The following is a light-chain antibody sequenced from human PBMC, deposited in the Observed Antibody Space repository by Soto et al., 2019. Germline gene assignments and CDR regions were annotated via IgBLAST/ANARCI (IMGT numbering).Light chain of an antibody. CDR2: DAS. CDR3: QQYNSYSRS. V-gene: IGKV1-5*01. Sequence: DIQMTQSPSTLSASVGDRVTITCRASQSINIWLAWYQQKPGKAPQLLIYDASSLQSGVPSRFRGSTSGTEFTLTISSLQPDDFATYYCQQYNSYSRSFGEGTKVEIK. J-gene: IGKJ4*01. CDR1: QSINIW.